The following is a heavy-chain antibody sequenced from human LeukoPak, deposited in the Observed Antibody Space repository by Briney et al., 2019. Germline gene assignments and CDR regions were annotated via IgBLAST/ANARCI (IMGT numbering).Heavy chain of an antibody. CDR1: GYSISSGYY. V-gene: IGHV4-38-2*02. J-gene: IGHJ5*02. Sequence: SETLSLTCTVSGYSISSGYYWGWIRQPPGKGLEWIGSIYYSGSTYYNPSLKSRVTISVDTSKNQFSLKLSSVTAADTAVYYCARRDRSSGYVPWGQGTLVTVSS. CDR2: IYYSGST. D-gene: IGHD3-22*01. CDR3: ARRDRSSGYVP.